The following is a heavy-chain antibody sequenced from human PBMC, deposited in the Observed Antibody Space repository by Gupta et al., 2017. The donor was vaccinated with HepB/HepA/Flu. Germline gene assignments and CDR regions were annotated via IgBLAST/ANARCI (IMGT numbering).Heavy chain of an antibody. CDR1: GYTFANYW. CDR2: IEPGDSDP. D-gene: IGHD6-19*01. Sequence: VQLVQSGAEVKNAGESLKISCKAYGYTFANYWIGGVRQMTGKGLGWVGTIEPGDSDPRYSKYFQGQVHISVDKYSRSDYLKWSSLKAADTGMYSCEGQRGCDYWGQGTLVTVSS. J-gene: IGHJ4*02. V-gene: IGHV5-51*01. CDR3: EGQRGCDY.